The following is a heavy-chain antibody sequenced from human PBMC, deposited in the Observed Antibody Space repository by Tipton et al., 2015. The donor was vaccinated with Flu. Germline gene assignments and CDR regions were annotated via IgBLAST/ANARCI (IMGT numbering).Heavy chain of an antibody. V-gene: IGHV3-21*01. Sequence: SLRLSCAASGFTFSSYSMNWVRQAPGKGLEWVSSISSSSSYTYYADSVKGRFTISRDNAKNSLYLQMNSLRAEDTAVYYCASVVPSFDYWGQGTLVTVSS. CDR3: ASVVPSFDY. CDR2: ISSSSSYT. D-gene: IGHD2-21*01. J-gene: IGHJ4*02. CDR1: GFTFSSYS.